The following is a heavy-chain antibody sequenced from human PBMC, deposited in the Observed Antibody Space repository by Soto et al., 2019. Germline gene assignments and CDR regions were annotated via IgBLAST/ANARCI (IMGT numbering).Heavy chain of an antibody. Sequence: GGSLRLSCAASGFSFSTFPMNWVRQAPGKGLEWVSDISGNGGRTNYADSVKGRFTISRDNSKNTLYLQMNTVRAEDTAVYYCAKERVTTTSFDYWGQGTLVTV. D-gene: IGHD4-17*01. CDR1: GFSFSTFP. J-gene: IGHJ4*02. V-gene: IGHV3-23*01. CDR2: ISGNGGRT. CDR3: AKERVTTTSFDY.